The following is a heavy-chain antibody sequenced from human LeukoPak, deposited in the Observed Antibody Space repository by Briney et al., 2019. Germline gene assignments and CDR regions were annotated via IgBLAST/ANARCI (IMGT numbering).Heavy chain of an antibody. CDR2: IYYSGST. CDR3: ARHAVGGATTNFDY. J-gene: IGHJ4*02. D-gene: IGHD1-26*01. Sequence: SETLSLTCTVSGGSISSSSYYWGWIRQPPGKGLEWIGSIYYSGSTYYNPSLKSRVTISVDTSKNQFSLKLSSMTAADTAVYYCARHAVGGATTNFDYWGQGTLVTVSS. CDR1: GGSISSSSYY. V-gene: IGHV4-39*01.